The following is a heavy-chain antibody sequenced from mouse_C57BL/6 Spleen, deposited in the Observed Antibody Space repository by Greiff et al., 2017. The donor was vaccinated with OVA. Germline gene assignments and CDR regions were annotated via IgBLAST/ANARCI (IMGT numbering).Heavy chain of an antibody. CDR1: GYTFTSYW. Sequence: QVQLQQPGAELVMPGASVKLSCKASGYTFTSYWMHWVKQRPGQGLEWIGEIDPSDSYTNYNQKFKGKSALTVDKSSSTAYMQLSSLTSKDSAVYYCARTHYYGSSPWFAYWGQGTLVTVSA. J-gene: IGHJ3*01. CDR2: IDPSDSYT. V-gene: IGHV1-69*01. CDR3: ARTHYYGSSPWFAY. D-gene: IGHD1-1*01.